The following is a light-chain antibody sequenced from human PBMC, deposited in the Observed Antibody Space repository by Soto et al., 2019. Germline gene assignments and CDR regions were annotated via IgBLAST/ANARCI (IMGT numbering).Light chain of an antibody. V-gene: IGKV1-6*01. CDR3: LQVYNYPWT. CDR1: QDIRND. J-gene: IGKJ1*01. CDR2: SAS. Sequence: ALQMPQSPSSMSASVGDRVTITCRASQDIRNDLGWYQQKPGKPPKLLIYSASSLQNGDPSRYSGSGSSTDFSLTISRLQAEDIAAYYRLQVYNYPWTFGQGTKVEIK.